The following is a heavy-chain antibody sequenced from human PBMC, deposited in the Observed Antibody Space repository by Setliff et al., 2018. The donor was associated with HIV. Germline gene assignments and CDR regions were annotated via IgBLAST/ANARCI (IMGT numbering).Heavy chain of an antibody. Sequence: ASVKVSCKASGGTFSSYVISWVRQAPGQGLEWMGGIIPILKIANYAQKFQGRVTISADRSTGTAYMEVRCLRPEDTAVYYCARGWAEGTETVQVEYFQDWGQDTLVAVSS. D-gene: IGHD1-1*01. V-gene: IGHV1-69*10. J-gene: IGHJ1*01. CDR2: IIPILKIA. CDR1: GGTFSSYV. CDR3: ARGWAEGTETVQVEYFQD.